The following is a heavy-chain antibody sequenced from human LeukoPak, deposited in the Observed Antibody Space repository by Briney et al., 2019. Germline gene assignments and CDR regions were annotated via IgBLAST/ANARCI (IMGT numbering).Heavy chain of an antibody. CDR2: INPNSGGT. J-gene: IGHJ4*02. CDR3: ARAYCSSTSCYESGQDY. CDR1: GYTFTGYY. D-gene: IGHD2-2*01. Sequence: GASVKVSCKASGYTFTGYYMHWVRQAPGQGLEWMGWINPNSGGTNYAQKFQGRVTMTRDTSISTAYMELSRLRSDGTAVYYCARAYCSSTSCYESGQDYWGQGTLVTVS. V-gene: IGHV1-2*02.